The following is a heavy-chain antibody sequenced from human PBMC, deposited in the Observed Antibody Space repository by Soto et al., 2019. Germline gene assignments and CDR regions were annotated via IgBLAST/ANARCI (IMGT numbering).Heavy chain of an antibody. CDR3: ASDGYGDSYYYYGMDV. CDR1: GGTFSSYA. CDR2: IIPIFGTA. V-gene: IGHV1-69*01. Sequence: QVQLVQSGAEVKKPGSSVKVSCKASGGTFSSYAISWVRQAPRQGLEWMGGIIPIFGTANYAQKFQGRVTITADESTSTAYMELSSLRSEDTAVYYCASDGYGDSYYYYGMDVWGQGTTVTVSS. D-gene: IGHD4-17*01. J-gene: IGHJ6*02.